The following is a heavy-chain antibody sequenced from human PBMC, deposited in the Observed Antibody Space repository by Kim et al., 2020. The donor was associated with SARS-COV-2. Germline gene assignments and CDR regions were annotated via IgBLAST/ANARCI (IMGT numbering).Heavy chain of an antibody. CDR2: VIGSGGAT. CDR3: AKGFGGDRAY. Sequence: GSLRLSCAASGFRFTGYTMNWVRQAPGKGLEWVSGVIGSGGATYYADSVKGRFSISRDNSRSTLYLHMNSLRADDSAVYYCAKGFGGDRAYWGQGTLVTVSS. CDR1: GFRFTGYT. D-gene: IGHD2-21*01. J-gene: IGHJ4*02. V-gene: IGHV3-23*01.